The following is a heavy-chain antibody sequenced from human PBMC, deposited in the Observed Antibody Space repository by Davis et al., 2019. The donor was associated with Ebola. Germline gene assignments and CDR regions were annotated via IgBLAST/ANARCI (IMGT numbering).Heavy chain of an antibody. J-gene: IGHJ4*02. Sequence: PGGSLRLSCAASGFTFSSYGMHWVRQAPGKGLEWVAVIWYDGSNKYYADSVKGRFTISRDNSKNTLYLQMNSLRAEDTAVYYCARDNGDYGGYFDYWGQGTLVTVSS. D-gene: IGHD4-17*01. CDR2: IWYDGSNK. CDR3: ARDNGDYGGYFDY. V-gene: IGHV3-33*08. CDR1: GFTFSSYG.